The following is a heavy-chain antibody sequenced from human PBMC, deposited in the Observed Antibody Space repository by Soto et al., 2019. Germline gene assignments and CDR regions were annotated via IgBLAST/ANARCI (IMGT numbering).Heavy chain of an antibody. J-gene: IGHJ5*02. CDR3: VRGLAT. V-gene: IGHV4-4*02. CDR2: IYHTGKT. CDR1: GDSFNSDNW. D-gene: IGHD3-9*01. Sequence: QVHLQESGPRLVKPSGTLSLTCAVSGDSFNSDNWWSWVRQPPGKGLEWIGEIYHTGKTDYSPSLKSRVTISLDKSNNQFSLALTSVTAADTAVYFCVRGLATWGQGLLVTVSS.